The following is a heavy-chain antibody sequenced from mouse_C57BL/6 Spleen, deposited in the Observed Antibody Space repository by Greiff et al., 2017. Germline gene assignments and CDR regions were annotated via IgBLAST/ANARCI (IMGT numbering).Heavy chain of an antibody. CDR1: GYTFTSYW. J-gene: IGHJ3*01. Sequence: VQLQQPGAELVKPGASVKMSCTASGYTFTSYWITWVKQRPGQGLEWIGDIYPGNGSTNYNATFKSQATLTVDTSSSTAYIQLSSLTSEDSAVYYCARDPPQLAGLAYGGQGTLVTVSA. D-gene: IGHD4-1*02. CDR2: IYPGNGST. CDR3: ARDPPQLAGLAY. V-gene: IGHV1-55*01.